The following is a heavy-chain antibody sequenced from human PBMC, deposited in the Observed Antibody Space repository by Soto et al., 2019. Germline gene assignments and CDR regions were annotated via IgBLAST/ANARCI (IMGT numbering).Heavy chain of an antibody. CDR3: AREGDDVLRFLEWLSDGGRYFDY. CDR2: IYLSGTT. Sequence: SETLSLTCAVSGYSIISGYYWGLIRQPPGKGLEWIGTIYLSGTTYYNPSLKSRVTISVDTSKNQFSLKLSSVTAADTAVYYCAREGDDVLRFLEWLSDGGRYFDYWGQGTLVTVSS. V-gene: IGHV4-38-2*02. J-gene: IGHJ4*02. CDR1: GYSIISGYY. D-gene: IGHD3-3*01.